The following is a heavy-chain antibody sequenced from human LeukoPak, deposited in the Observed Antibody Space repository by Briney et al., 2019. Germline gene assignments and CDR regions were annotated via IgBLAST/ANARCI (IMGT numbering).Heavy chain of an antibody. Sequence: GSLRLSCVASGFTFSSYWMHWVRQDPRKGLVWVSRINGDGRNINYADSVRGRFTISRDNAKNTLYLQMNSLRAEDTAVYYCAREGSDFWSGYLNWFDPWGQGTLVTVSS. D-gene: IGHD3-3*01. J-gene: IGHJ5*02. V-gene: IGHV3-74*01. CDR2: INGDGRNI. CDR1: GFTFSSYW. CDR3: AREGSDFWSGYLNWFDP.